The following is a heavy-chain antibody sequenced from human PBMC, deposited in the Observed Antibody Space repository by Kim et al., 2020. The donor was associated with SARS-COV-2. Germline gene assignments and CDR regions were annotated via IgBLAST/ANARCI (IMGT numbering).Heavy chain of an antibody. D-gene: IGHD6-13*01. J-gene: IGHJ4*02. Sequence: SYNPSLQSRVTLSVETARNQFSRKLSSVTAADTAVFYCTRHLSGSSWFDYWGQGTLVTVSS. V-gene: IGHV4-39*01. CDR3: TRHLSGSSWFDY.